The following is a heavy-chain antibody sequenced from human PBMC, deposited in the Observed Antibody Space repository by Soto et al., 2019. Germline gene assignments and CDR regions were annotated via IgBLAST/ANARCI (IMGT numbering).Heavy chain of an antibody. CDR2: ISGSGGST. CDR3: AKSGLANYFYYYMDV. V-gene: IGHV3-23*01. J-gene: IGHJ6*03. Sequence: PGGSLRLSCAASGFTFSSYAMSWVRQAPGRGLEWVSAISGSGGSTYYADSVKGRFTISRDNSKNTLYLQMNSLRAEDTAVYYCAKSGLANYFYYYMDVWGKGTTVTVSS. D-gene: IGHD7-27*01. CDR1: GFTFSSYA.